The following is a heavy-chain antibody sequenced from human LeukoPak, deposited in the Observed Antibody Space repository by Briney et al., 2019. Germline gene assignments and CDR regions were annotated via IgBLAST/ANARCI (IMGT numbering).Heavy chain of an antibody. V-gene: IGHV1-18*01. Sequence: ASVKVSCKASGYTFRSYGISWVRQAPGQGLEWMGWITDYNGNTNYAQKLQDRVTMTTDTSTSTAYMELRSLRSDDTAVYYCARGAIAAAGTSRRSHYYYGMDVWGQGTTVTASS. D-gene: IGHD6-13*01. CDR3: ARGAIAAAGTSRRSHYYYGMDV. CDR1: GYTFRSYG. CDR2: ITDYNGNT. J-gene: IGHJ6*02.